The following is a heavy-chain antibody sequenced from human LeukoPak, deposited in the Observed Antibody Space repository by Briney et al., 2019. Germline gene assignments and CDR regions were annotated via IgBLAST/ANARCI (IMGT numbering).Heavy chain of an antibody. CDR3: TRDLMDYDVSTGLHHYYMDV. J-gene: IGHJ6*02. CDR2: INTDGRST. V-gene: IGHV3-74*01. Sequence: GGSLRLSCAASGFTFSNYWMHWVRQAPGKGLVWVSRINTDGRSTSYADSVRGRFTISRDNAKNTLYLQMNTLRVEDTAVYYCTRDLMDYDVSTGLHHYYMDVWGQGTTVTVSS. D-gene: IGHD3-9*01. CDR1: GFTFSNYW.